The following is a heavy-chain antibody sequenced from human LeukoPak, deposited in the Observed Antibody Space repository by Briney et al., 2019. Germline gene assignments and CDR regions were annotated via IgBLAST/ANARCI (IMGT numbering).Heavy chain of an antibody. CDR3: AKSQCSGGTCHSYLPYYFDL. V-gene: IGHV3-23*01. J-gene: IGHJ4*02. CDR1: GFTFSNYA. D-gene: IGHD2-15*01. CDR2: ISDDGHST. Sequence: HPGGSLRLSCVVSGFTFSNYAMSWVRQAPGTGLQWVSSISDDGHSTYFADSVRGRFTLARDNSKNTLYLQMNSLRAEDTAIYYCAKSQCSGGTCHSYLPYYFDLWREGTLVSVSS.